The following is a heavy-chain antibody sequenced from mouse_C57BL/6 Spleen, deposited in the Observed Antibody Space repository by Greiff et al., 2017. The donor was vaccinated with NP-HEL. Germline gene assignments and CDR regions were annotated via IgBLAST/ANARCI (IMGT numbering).Heavy chain of an antibody. J-gene: IGHJ4*01. CDR1: GFTFSDYG. CDR3: ARPLYAMDY. Sequence: VQLKESGGGLVKPGGSLKLSCAASGFTFSDYGMHWVRQAPEQGLEWVAYISSGSSTIYYADTVKGRFTISRDNAKNTLFLQMTSLRSEDTAMYYCARPLYAMDYWGQGTSVTVSS. CDR2: ISSGSSTI. V-gene: IGHV5-17*01.